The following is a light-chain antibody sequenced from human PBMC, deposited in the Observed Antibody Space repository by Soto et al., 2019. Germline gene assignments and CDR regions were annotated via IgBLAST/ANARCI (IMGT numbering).Light chain of an antibody. CDR2: KVS. CDR3: MQGTHWPWT. V-gene: IGKV2-30*02. CDR1: QSLVHPDGNIY. Sequence: DVVMTQSPLSLPVTLGQPASISCRSSQSLVHPDGNIYLSWFQQRPGQSPRRLIYKVSNRDSGVPDRISGSGSGTGFTLRISRVEAEDVGIYYCMQGTHWPWTFGQGTKVDNK. J-gene: IGKJ1*01.